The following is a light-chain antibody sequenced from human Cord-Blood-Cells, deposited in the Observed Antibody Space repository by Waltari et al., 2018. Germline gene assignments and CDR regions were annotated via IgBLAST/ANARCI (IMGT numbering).Light chain of an antibody. V-gene: IGKV1-39*01. CDR3: QQSYSTPWT. CDR2: AAS. CDR1: QSISSY. J-gene: IGKJ1*01. Sequence: DIQMTQSPSSLSASVGDRVTITCRASQSISSYLNWYQQKPGKAPKLLIYAASSLQSGVPSRFSSSGSGTDFTLTISSLQPEEFATYYCQQSYSTPWTFGQGTKVEIK.